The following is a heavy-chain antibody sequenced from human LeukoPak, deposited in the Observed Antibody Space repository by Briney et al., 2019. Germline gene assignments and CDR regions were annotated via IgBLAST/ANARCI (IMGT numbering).Heavy chain of an antibody. CDR1: GFTFSSHT. D-gene: IGHD6-19*01. J-gene: IGHJ4*02. V-gene: IGHV3-23*01. CDR3: AKDLHSRYSGSDY. CDR2: ISGSGGST. Sequence: GGSLRLSCAASGFTFSSHTMNWVRQAPGKGLEWVSAISGSGGSTYYADSVKGRFTISRDNSKNTLYLQMNSLRAEDTAVYYCAKDLHSRYSGSDYWGQGTLVTVSS.